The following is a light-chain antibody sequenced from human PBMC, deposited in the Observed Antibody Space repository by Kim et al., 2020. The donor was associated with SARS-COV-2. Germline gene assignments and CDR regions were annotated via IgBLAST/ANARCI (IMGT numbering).Light chain of an antibody. V-gene: IGKV1-16*02. CDR2: AAS. Sequence: AFVGDRVTITCRASQSCGTYLAWFQQKPGRAPKSLIYAASNLHSGVPSKFSGNGSGADFTLTISSLQPEDFATYYCQQYKIYPWTFGRGTKVDIK. CDR1: QSCGTY. J-gene: IGKJ1*01. CDR3: QQYKIYPWT.